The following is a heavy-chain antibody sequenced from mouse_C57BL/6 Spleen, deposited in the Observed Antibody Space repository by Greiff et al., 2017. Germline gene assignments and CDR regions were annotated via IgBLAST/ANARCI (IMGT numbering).Heavy chain of an antibody. V-gene: IGHV3-5*01. D-gene: IGHD1-1*01. CDR2: IYYSGTL. J-gene: IGHJ2*01. Sequence: EVQLQESGPGLVKPSQTVFLTCTVTGISITTGNYRWSWIRQFPGNKLEWLGYIYYSGTLTYNPSLPTRTTITRDTPKNEFFLEMNSLTAEDTATYYCARDPNYYGSSHYYFDDWGQGTTLTVSS. CDR3: ARDPNYYGSSHYYFDD. CDR1: GISITTGNYR.